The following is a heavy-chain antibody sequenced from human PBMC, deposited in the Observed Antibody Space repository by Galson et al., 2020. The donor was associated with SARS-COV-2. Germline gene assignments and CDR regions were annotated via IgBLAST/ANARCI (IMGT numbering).Heavy chain of an antibody. J-gene: IGHJ5*02. D-gene: IGHD2-21*02. Sequence: QAPGQGLEWMGWISPNSGATNYAQKFQGRVTMTSDTSINTAYMELSRLRSDDTAVYYCAKNAVSATANWFDPWGQGTLVTVSS. V-gene: IGHV1-2*02. CDR3: AKNAVSATANWFDP. CDR2: ISPNSGAT.